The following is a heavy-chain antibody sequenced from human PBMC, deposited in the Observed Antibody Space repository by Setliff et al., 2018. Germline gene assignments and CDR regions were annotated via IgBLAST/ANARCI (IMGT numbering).Heavy chain of an antibody. CDR3: ARALRFLEWLLPSGGYYYYYMDV. CDR1: GYTFTSYD. J-gene: IGHJ6*03. D-gene: IGHD3-3*01. V-gene: IGHV1-8*03. CDR2: MNPNSGNT. Sequence: RASVKVSCKASGYTFTSYDINWVRQATGQGLEWMGWMNPNSGNTGYAQKFQGRVTITRNTSISTAYMELSSLRSEDTAVYYCARALRFLEWLLPSGGYYYYYMDVWGKGTTVTVSS.